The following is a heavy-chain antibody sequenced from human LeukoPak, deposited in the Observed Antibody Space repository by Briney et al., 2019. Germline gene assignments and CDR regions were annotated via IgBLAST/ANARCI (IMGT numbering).Heavy chain of an antibody. Sequence: SETLSLTCTVSGGSISSYYWSWIRQPPGKGLEWIGSIYYSGSTYYNPSLKSRVSISVDTSKNQFSLKLSSVTAADTAVYYCARQRTTWASFDYWGQGTLVTVSS. D-gene: IGHD4-17*01. V-gene: IGHV4-59*08. CDR3: ARQRTTWASFDY. CDR1: GGSISSYY. CDR2: IYYSGST. J-gene: IGHJ4*02.